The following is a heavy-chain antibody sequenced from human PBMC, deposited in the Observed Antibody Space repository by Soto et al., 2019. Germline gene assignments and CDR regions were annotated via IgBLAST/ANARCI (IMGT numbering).Heavy chain of an antibody. Sequence: EVQLVESGGGLVKPGGSLRLSCAASGFTFSSYSMNWVRQAPGKGLEWVSSISSSSSYIYYADSVKGRFTISRDNAKNSLYLQMNSLRAKDTAVYYCARKPDTYYYGSGSYSLDYWGQGTLVTVSS. J-gene: IGHJ4*02. CDR2: ISSSSSYI. CDR1: GFTFSSYS. V-gene: IGHV3-21*01. D-gene: IGHD3-10*01. CDR3: ARKPDTYYYGSGSYSLDY.